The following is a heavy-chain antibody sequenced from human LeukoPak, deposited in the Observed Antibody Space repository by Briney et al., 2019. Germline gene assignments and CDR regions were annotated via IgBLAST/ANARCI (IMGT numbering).Heavy chain of an antibody. CDR2: ISDSGAST. J-gene: IGHJ4*02. D-gene: IGHD5-12*01. Sequence: GRSLRLSCAASGFTSTTYAMSWVRQAPGKGLEWVSTISDSGASTYYADSVKGRFTISRDNSKNTLYLQMNSLRAEDTAVYYCAKSHSVGYRGYFDYWGQGTLVTVSS. V-gene: IGHV3-23*01. CDR1: GFTSTTYA. CDR3: AKSHSVGYRGYFDY.